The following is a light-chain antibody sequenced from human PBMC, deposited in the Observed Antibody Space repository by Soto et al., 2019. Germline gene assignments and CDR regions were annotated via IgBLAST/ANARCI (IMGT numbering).Light chain of an antibody. Sequence: DIEMTQSPATLSVSPGERATLSCRASQSVNLNLAWYQQKPGQAPRRLIYGASTRAAGIPARFSGSGSGTDFSLTISSLQSEDFALYDCQQYNSGPPKYTVGQGTKLEIK. V-gene: IGKV3-15*01. CDR2: GAS. CDR1: QSVNLN. J-gene: IGKJ2*01. CDR3: QQYNSGPPKYT.